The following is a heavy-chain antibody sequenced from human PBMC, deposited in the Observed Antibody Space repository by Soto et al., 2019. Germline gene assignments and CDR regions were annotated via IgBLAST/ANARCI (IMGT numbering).Heavy chain of an antibody. CDR2: MNQDGSEK. V-gene: IGHV3-7*04. Sequence: EVQLMESGGDLVQPGGSLRLSCAASGFTFSNFWMSWVRQTPGRGLEWVANMNQDGSEKYYLDSVRGRFTISRDNAKNSLSLQINSLRAEDTAVYYCAKDASGWSVTWGQGTPVIVSS. CDR1: GFTFSNFW. D-gene: IGHD6-19*01. CDR3: AKDASGWSVT. J-gene: IGHJ5*02.